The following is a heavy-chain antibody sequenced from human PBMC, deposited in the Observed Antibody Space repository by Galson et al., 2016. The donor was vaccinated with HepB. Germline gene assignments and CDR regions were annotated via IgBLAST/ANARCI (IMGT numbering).Heavy chain of an antibody. D-gene: IGHD2-15*01. CDR2: INHSGST. J-gene: IGHJ4*02. Sequence: ETLSLTCAVYGGSFSPYYWTWIRQPPGKGLEWIGEINHSGSTNYNPSLKSRVTISVDTSMRQVSLKLSSVTAADTAVYYCARGACSGGSCYPTPLDYWGQGTLVTVSS. V-gene: IGHV4-34*01. CDR3: ARGACSGGSCYPTPLDY. CDR1: GGSFSPYY.